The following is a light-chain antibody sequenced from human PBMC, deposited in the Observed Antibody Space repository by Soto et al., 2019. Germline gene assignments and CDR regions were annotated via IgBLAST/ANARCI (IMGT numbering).Light chain of an antibody. CDR3: SSHVGSNNVL. J-gene: IGLJ2*01. Sequence: QSVLTQPASVSGSPGQSITISCTGTSSDVGGYNYVSWYQHHPGKAPKLVIYEVSKRPSGVPDRFSGSKSGNTASLTVSGLQAEDEADYYCSSHVGSNNVLFGGGTQLTVL. CDR2: EVS. V-gene: IGLV2-8*01. CDR1: SSDVGGYNY.